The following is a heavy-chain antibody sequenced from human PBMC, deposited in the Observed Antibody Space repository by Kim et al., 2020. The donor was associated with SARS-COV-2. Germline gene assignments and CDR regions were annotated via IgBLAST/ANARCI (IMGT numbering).Heavy chain of an antibody. J-gene: IGHJ4*02. Sequence: GGSLRLSCAASGFTFSSYSMNWVRQAPGEGLEWISYVTSSSGSIFYADSVKGRFTISRDNAKNSLYLQMNNLRAEDTAVYYCARERAVAGLLHFDYWGQGALVTVSS. CDR3: ARERAVAGLLHFDY. V-gene: IGHV3-48*04. CDR2: VTSSSGSI. CDR1: GFTFSSYS. D-gene: IGHD6-19*01.